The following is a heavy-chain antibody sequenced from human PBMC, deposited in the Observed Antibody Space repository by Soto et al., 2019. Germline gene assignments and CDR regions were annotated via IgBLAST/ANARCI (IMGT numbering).Heavy chain of an antibody. J-gene: IGHJ5*02. CDR3: VRDRYSSSGWFDP. D-gene: IGHD3-10*01. CDR2: TYYRSRFFS. V-gene: IGHV6-1*01. CDR1: GDSVSSYSAA. Sequence: SQTLSLTCGISGDSVSSYSAAWNWIRQSPSGGLEWLGRTYYRSRFFSDYAESVKSRIIINPDTSKNQFSLQLKSVTPEDTAVYYCVRDRYSSSGWFDPWGQGTPVTVSS.